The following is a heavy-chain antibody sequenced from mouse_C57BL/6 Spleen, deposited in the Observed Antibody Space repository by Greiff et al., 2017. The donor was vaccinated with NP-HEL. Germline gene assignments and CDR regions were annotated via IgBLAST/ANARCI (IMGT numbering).Heavy chain of an antibody. J-gene: IGHJ2*01. Sequence: EVMLVESGEGLVKPGGSLKLSCAASGFTFSSYDMSWVRQTPEKRLEWVAYISSGGDYIYYADTVKGRFTISRDNARNTLYLQMSRLKSEDTAMYYCTRDTTACLDYWGQGTTLTVSS. V-gene: IGHV5-9-1*02. CDR3: TRDTTACLDY. CDR2: ISSGGDYI. D-gene: IGHD1-2*01. CDR1: GFTFSSYD.